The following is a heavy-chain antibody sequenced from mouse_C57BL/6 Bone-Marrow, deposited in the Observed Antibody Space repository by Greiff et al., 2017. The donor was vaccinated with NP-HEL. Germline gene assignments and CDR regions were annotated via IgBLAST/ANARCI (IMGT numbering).Heavy chain of an antibody. CDR1: GFSLTSYG. CDR2: IWRGGST. Sequence: VKPMESGPGLVQPSQSLSITCTVSGFSLTSYGVHWVRQSPGKGLEWLGVIWRGGSTDYNAAFMSRLSITKDNSKSQVFFKMNSLQADDTAIYYCAKRGDWLYAMDYWGQGTSVTVSS. D-gene: IGHD4-1*01. V-gene: IGHV2-5*01. J-gene: IGHJ4*01. CDR3: AKRGDWLYAMDY.